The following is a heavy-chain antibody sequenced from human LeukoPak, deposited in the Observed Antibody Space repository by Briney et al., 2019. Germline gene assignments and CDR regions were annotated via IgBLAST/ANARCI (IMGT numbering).Heavy chain of an antibody. D-gene: IGHD1-26*01. J-gene: IGHJ3*02. Sequence: GESLKVSCKGSGYSFTKFWIGWVRQVPGKGLEWMGVIYPGDSDTTYSPSFQGQVTISADKSTSTAYLQWSSLKASDTAMYYCARQWGRPFDIWGQGTMVTVSS. CDR3: ARQWGRPFDI. CDR1: GYSFTKFW. V-gene: IGHV5-51*01. CDR2: IYPGDSDT.